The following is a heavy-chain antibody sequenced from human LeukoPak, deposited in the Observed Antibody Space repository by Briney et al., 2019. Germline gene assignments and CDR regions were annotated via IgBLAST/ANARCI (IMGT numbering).Heavy chain of an antibody. Sequence: PSETLSLTCSVYGGSFSGYYWSWIRQPPGKGLEWIGEINHSGSTNYNPSLKSRVTISVDTSKNQLSLKLSSVTAADTAVYYCASRYCSGGSCYRITFDYWGQGTLVTVSS. V-gene: IGHV4-34*01. CDR2: INHSGST. D-gene: IGHD2-15*01. CDR1: GGSFSGYY. J-gene: IGHJ4*02. CDR3: ASRYCSGGSCYRITFDY.